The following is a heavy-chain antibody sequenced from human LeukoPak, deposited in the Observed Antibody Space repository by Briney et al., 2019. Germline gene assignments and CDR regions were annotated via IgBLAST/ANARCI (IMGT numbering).Heavy chain of an antibody. CDR2: INPNSGGT. CDR3: ARDRSTPGYYYGMDV. J-gene: IGHJ6*02. Sequence: GASVKVSCKASGYTFTCYYMHWVRQAPGQGLEWMGWINPNSGGTNYAQKFQGRVTMTRDTSISTVHMELRRLRSDDTAVYHCARDRSTPGYYYGMDVWGQGTTVTVSS. CDR1: GYTFTCYY. V-gene: IGHV1-2*02. D-gene: IGHD2-2*01.